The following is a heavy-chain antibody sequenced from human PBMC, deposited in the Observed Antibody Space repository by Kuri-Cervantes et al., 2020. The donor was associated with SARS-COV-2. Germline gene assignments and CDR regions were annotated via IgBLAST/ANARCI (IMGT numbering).Heavy chain of an antibody. Sequence: GESLKISCAASGFTFSSYSMNWVRQAPGKGLEWVSYISSSSTIYYADSVKGRFTISRDNAKNSLYLQMNGLRAEDTAVYYCASGLLYDSSVIGQAGSPRGGGIHYWGQGTLVTVSS. CDR3: ASGLLYDSSVIGQAGSPRGGGIHY. V-gene: IGHV3-48*01. J-gene: IGHJ4*02. CDR2: ISSSSTI. D-gene: IGHD3-22*01. CDR1: GFTFSSYS.